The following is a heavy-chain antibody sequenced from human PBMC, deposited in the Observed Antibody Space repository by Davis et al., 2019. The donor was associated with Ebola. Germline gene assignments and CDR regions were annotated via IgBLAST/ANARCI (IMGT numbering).Heavy chain of an antibody. D-gene: IGHD3-3*01. V-gene: IGHV3-7*01. CDR1: GFTFSSYW. J-gene: IGHJ4*02. CDR2: IKQDGSEK. CDR3: ARDAPYYDFWSGYYSS. Sequence: GESLKISCAASGFTFSSYWMSWVRQAPGKGLEWVANIKQDGSEKYYVDSVKGRFTISRDNAKNSLYLQMNSLRAEDTAVYYCARDAPYYDFWSGYYSSWGQGTLVTVSS.